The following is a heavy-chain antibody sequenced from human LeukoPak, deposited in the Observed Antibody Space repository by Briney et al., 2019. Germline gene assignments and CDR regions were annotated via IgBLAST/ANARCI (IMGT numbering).Heavy chain of an antibody. Sequence: LGTLSLTCTGSGGSHSSYYWSWIRQPPGKGLEGIGYLYYSGSTNYNPTLKSRVTISVDTSKNQFSLSLSSVTAADTAVYYCARDGSGTYHGYSDYWGQGTLVTVSS. CDR1: GGSHSSYY. CDR3: ARDGSGTYHGYSDY. V-gene: IGHV4-59*01. J-gene: IGHJ4*02. D-gene: IGHD3-10*01. CDR2: LYYSGST.